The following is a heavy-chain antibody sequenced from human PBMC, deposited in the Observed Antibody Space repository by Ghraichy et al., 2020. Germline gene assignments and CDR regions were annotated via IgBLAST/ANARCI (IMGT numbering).Heavy chain of an antibody. D-gene: IGHD6-6*01. CDR2: INHSGST. J-gene: IGHJ3*02. CDR1: GGSFSGYY. V-gene: IGHV4-34*01. CDR3: SRGRVSSSPPFFFDI. Sequence: SQTLSLTCAVYGGSFSGYYWSWIRQPPGKGLEWIGEINHSGSTNYNPSPKSRVTISVDTSKNQFSLKLSSLTAADTAGAYCSRGRVSSSPPFFFDIWGQGTMVTVSS.